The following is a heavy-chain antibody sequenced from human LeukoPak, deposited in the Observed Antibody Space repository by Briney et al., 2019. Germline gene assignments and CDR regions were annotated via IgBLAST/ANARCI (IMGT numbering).Heavy chain of an antibody. J-gene: IGHJ4*02. V-gene: IGHV4-39*01. Sequence: PSETLSLTCTVSGGSISSSSYYWGWLRQPPGQGLEWIVSIYYSGSTYYNPSLKSRVTISVDTSKNQYSLKLSSVTAADTAVYYCARRSYYDSSGYYPDWGQGTLVTVSS. CDR3: ARRSYYDSSGYYPD. CDR1: GGSISSSSYY. D-gene: IGHD3-22*01. CDR2: IYYSGST.